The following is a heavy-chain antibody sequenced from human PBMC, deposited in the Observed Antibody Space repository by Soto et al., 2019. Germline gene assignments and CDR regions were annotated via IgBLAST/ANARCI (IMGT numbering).Heavy chain of an antibody. D-gene: IGHD3-22*01. CDR1: GGPFSDYS. J-gene: IGHJ4*02. CDR2: IIPIFATP. V-gene: IGHV1-69*06. CDR3: APQPDYLTTSGHVMAAY. Sequence: QVQLVQSGAEVKKPGSSVKVSCKASGGPFSDYSINWVRQAPGQGLEWMGGIIPIFATPNYAQKFQGRVTLTADKSTSTDEMEISNLTSGHTAMYFCAPQPDYLTTSGHVMAAYLRQGTLVTVTP.